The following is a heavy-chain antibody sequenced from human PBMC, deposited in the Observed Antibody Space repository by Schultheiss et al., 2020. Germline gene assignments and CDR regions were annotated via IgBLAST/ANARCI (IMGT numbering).Heavy chain of an antibody. J-gene: IGHJ6*02. D-gene: IGHD5-18*01. CDR2: ISYDGSNK. Sequence: GGSLRLSCAASGFTFSSYAMHWVRQAPGKGLEWVAVISYDGSNKYYADSVKGRFTISRDNSKNTLYLQMNSLRAEDTAVYYCARAQGYSYGYIYYYGMDVWGQGTTVTVSS. CDR1: GFTFSSYA. V-gene: IGHV3-30-3*01. CDR3: ARAQGYSYGYIYYYGMDV.